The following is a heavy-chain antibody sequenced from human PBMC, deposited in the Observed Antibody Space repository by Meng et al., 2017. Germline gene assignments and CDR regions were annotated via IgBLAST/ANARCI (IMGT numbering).Heavy chain of an antibody. CDR2: IWYDGNKK. V-gene: IGHV3-33*06. D-gene: IGHD1-7*01. Sequence: VQAMEAGGDVGQPGRSRSRSCAASGFTFNKYGMHWVRQAPGKGLEWVAVIWYDGNKKDYADSVKGRFTISRDNSKNTLYLQMNSLRAEDTAVYYCAKHITGTSSFDYWGQGTLVTVSS. J-gene: IGHJ4*02. CDR1: GFTFNKYG. CDR3: AKHITGTSSFDY.